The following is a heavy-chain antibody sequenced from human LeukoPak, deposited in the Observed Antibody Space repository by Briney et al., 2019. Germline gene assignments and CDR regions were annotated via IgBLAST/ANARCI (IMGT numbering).Heavy chain of an antibody. CDR1: GYTFTSYD. V-gene: IGHV1-8*01. CDR3: ARGPWMQLWSRENWFDP. Sequence: GASVKVSCKASGYTFTSYDINWVRQATGQGLEWMGWMNPNSGNTGYAQKFQGRVTMTRNTSISTAYMELSSLRSEDTAVYYCARGPWMQLWSRENWFDPWGQGTLVTVSS. CDR2: MNPNSGNT. D-gene: IGHD5-18*01. J-gene: IGHJ5*02.